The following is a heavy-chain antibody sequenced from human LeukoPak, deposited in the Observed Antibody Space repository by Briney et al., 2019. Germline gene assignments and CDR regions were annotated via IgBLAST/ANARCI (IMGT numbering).Heavy chain of an antibody. CDR1: GYTLTELS. CDR2: FDPEDGET. CDR3: AITIFGVVIRAFDY. D-gene: IGHD3-3*01. V-gene: IGHV1-24*01. Sequence: GASVKVSCKVSGYTLTELSVHWVRQAPGKGLEWMGGFDPEDGETIYAQKFQGRVTMTEDASTDTAYMELSSLRSEDTAVYYCAITIFGVVIRAFDYWGQGTLVTVSS. J-gene: IGHJ4*02.